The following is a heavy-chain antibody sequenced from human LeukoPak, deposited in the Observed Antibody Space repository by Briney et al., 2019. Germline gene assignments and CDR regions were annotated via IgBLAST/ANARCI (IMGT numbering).Heavy chain of an antibody. CDR3: AREGPYDYVWGSYRYTPGGELFDY. D-gene: IGHD3-16*02. CDR2: VNHSGYT. J-gene: IGHJ4*02. V-gene: IGHV4-34*01. CDR1: GVSFSTYY. Sequence: SETLSLTCAVSGVSFSTYYWSWIRESPEKGLEWIGEVNHSGYTNYSPSLKGRVTISVDTSKNQFSLKLSSVTAADTAVYYCAREGPYDYVWGSYRYTPGGELFDYWGQGTLVTVSS.